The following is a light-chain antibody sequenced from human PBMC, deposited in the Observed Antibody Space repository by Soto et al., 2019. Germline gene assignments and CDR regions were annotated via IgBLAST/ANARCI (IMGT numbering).Light chain of an antibody. J-gene: IGLJ2*01. V-gene: IGLV1-40*01. CDR3: QSYDSSLSGSV. Sequence: QAVVTQPPSVSGAPGQRVTISCTGSSSNIGAGYDVHWYQQLPGTAPKLLIYGNINRPSGVPDRFSGSKSGTSASLAITGLQAEDEADYYCQSYDSSLSGSVFGGGTQLPS. CDR2: GNI. CDR1: SSNIGAGYD.